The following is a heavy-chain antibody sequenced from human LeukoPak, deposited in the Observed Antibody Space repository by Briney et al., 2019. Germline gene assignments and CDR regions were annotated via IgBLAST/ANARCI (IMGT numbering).Heavy chain of an antibody. CDR2: IYSGGST. J-gene: IGHJ4*02. V-gene: IGHV3-66*04. Sequence: VGSLRLSCRASGFTVSSNYRSWVRQAPGKGLEWVSVIYSGGSTYDADSVKGRFTISRDNSKNTLYLQMNRLRAEDTAVYYCARHPVIAARNYRHEFDYWGQGTLVTVSS. CDR3: ARHPVIAARNYRHEFDY. CDR1: GFTVSSNY. D-gene: IGHD6-6*01.